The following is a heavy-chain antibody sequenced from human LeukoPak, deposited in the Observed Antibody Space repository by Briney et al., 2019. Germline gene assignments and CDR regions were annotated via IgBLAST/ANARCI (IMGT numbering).Heavy chain of an antibody. CDR2: ISGGGDIT. CDR1: GFNFANHA. D-gene: IGHD2-21*02. J-gene: IGHJ4*02. CDR3: VREDTPATANY. V-gene: IGHV3-23*01. Sequence: GGSLRLSCAASGFNFANHAMSWVRQTAGKGLEWVSAISGGGDITYYADSVKGRFTISRDNSKDTLSLQMHSLRPGDTAVYYCVREDTPATANYWGQGTLVTISS.